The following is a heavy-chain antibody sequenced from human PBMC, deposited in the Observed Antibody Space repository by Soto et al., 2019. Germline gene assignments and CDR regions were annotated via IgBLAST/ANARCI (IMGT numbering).Heavy chain of an antibody. Sequence: ASVKVSCKVSGYTLTELSMHWVRQAPGKGLEWMGGFDPEDGETIYAQKFQGRVTITRDTSASTAYMELSSLRSEDTAVYYCARAVAVAADFDYWGQGTLVTVPQ. V-gene: IGHV1-24*01. CDR1: GYTLTELS. CDR2: FDPEDGET. D-gene: IGHD6-19*01. CDR3: ARAVAVAADFDY. J-gene: IGHJ4*02.